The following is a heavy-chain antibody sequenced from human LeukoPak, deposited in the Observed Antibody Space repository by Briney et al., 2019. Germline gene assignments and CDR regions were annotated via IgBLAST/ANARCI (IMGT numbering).Heavy chain of an antibody. CDR1: GFTFSSYA. J-gene: IGHJ4*02. Sequence: TGGSLRLSCAASGFTFSSYAMHWVRQAPGKGLEYVSVISSNGGSTYYANSVEGRFTISRDNSKNTLYLQMGSLRAEDMAVYYCARDSIAVAGTIDYWGQGTLVTVSS. CDR3: ARDSIAVAGTIDY. V-gene: IGHV3-64*01. D-gene: IGHD6-19*01. CDR2: ISSNGGST.